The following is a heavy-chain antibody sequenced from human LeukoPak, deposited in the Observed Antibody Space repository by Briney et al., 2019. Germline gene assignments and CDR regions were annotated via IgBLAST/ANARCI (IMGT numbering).Heavy chain of an antibody. Sequence: VGTPRLSRAASEVTLSTYGMHWVPQAPGKGREGGSFIRYDGSNEYYADSLKGRFTISRDNSTNTLYMQMNSLRAENTAVYYWARDLYRRVYYESSGRDDAFDIWGQGTMVTVSS. J-gene: IGHJ3*02. CDR3: ARDLYRRVYYESSGRDDAFDI. CDR1: EVTLSTYG. D-gene: IGHD3-22*01. V-gene: IGHV3-30*02. CDR2: IRYDGSNE.